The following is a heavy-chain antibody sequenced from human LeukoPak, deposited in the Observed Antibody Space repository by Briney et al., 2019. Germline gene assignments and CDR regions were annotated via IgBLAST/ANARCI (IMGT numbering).Heavy chain of an antibody. Sequence: PSETLSLTCAVSGESFNDYYWNWIRQPPGKGLEWIGEINARGDTNYNPSLKSRVTTSVDTSKKQFSLRLTSMIAADTALYYCARGQVPAARGYNWFDPWGQGTLVTVSS. J-gene: IGHJ5*02. V-gene: IGHV4-34*01. CDR3: ARGQVPAARGYNWFDP. CDR1: GESFNDYY. D-gene: IGHD2-2*01. CDR2: INARGDT.